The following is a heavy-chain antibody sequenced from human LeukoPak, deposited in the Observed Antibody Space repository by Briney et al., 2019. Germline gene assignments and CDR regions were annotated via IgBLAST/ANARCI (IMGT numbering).Heavy chain of an antibody. CDR2: IYSGDSDT. CDR1: GYSFTSYW. Sequence: PGESLKISCKGSGYSFTSYWIGWVRQMPGKGLEWMGIIYSGDSDTRYSPSFQGQVTLSADKSISTAYLQWSSLKASDTAMYYCARSMEYGDYEESFDYWGQGTLVTVSS. D-gene: IGHD4-17*01. V-gene: IGHV5-51*01. J-gene: IGHJ4*02. CDR3: ARSMEYGDYEESFDY.